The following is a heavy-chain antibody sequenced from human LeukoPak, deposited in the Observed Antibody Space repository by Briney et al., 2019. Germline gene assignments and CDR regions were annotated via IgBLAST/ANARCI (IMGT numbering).Heavy chain of an antibody. CDR3: AKAWGSLYYFDH. V-gene: IGHV1-2*02. CDR2: INPNNGLT. CDR1: GYSITGYL. Sequence: GSVKVSCKASGYSITGYLLHWVRQAPGQVLEGMRRINPNNGLTNYTQKIKGRVTMTRDTSSATDYKDLNRLTSDDAAVFYCAKAWGSLYYFDHWGQGTLVTVSS. D-gene: IGHD3-16*01. J-gene: IGHJ4*02.